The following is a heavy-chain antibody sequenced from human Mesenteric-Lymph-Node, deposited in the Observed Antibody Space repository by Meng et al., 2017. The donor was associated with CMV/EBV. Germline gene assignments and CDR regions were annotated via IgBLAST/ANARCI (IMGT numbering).Heavy chain of an antibody. CDR3: ARGYPAMVIRYYYGMDV. D-gene: IGHD5-18*01. Sequence: ASVKVSCKASGYTFTSYDINWVRQATGQGLEWMGWINPNSGGTNYAQKFQGRVTMTRDTSISTAYMELSRLRSDDTAVYYCARGYPAMVIRYYYGMDVWGQGTTVTVSS. J-gene: IGHJ6*02. V-gene: IGHV1-2*02. CDR1: GYTFTSYD. CDR2: INPNSGGT.